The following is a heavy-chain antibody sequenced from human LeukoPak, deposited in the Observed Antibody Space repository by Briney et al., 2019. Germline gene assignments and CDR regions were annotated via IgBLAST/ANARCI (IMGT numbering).Heavy chain of an antibody. D-gene: IGHD3-10*01. CDR2: ISWNSGSI. J-gene: IGHJ4*02. CDR3: AITSGN. Sequence: GGSLRLSCAASGFTFDDYAMHWVRQAPGKGLEWVSGISWNSGSIGYADSVKGRFTISRDNAKNSLYLQMNSLRAEDTALYYCAITSGNWGQGTLVTVSS. CDR1: GFTFDDYA. V-gene: IGHV3-9*01.